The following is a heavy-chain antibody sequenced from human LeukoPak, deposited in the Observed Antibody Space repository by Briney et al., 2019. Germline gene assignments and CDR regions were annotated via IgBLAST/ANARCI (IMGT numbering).Heavy chain of an antibody. J-gene: IGHJ6*03. V-gene: IGHV1-58*02. CDR2: IVVGSGNT. CDR1: GFTFTSSA. CDR3: ARPQVGQGGSGYLYYYYYMDV. Sequence: SVKVSCKASGFTFTSSAMQWARQARGQRLEWIGWIVVGSGNTNYAQKFQERVTITRDMSTSTAYMELSSLRSEDTAVYYCARPQVGQGGSGYLYYYYYMDVWGKGTTVTVSS. D-gene: IGHD5-12*01.